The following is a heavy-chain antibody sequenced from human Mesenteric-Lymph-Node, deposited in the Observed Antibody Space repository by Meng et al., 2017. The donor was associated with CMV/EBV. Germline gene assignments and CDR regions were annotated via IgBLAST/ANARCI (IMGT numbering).Heavy chain of an antibody. V-gene: IGHV3-33*06. Sequence: LSCAASGFTFSSYGMHWVRQAPGKGLEWVAVIWYDGSNKYYADSVKGRFTISRDNSKNTLYLQMNSLRAEDTAVYYCAKDLLGSIDYWGQGTLVTVSS. J-gene: IGHJ4*02. CDR3: AKDLLGSIDY. CDR1: GFTFSSYG. CDR2: IWYDGSNK. D-gene: IGHD7-27*01.